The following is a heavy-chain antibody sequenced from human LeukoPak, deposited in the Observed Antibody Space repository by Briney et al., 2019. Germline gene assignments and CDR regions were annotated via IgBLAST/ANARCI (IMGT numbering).Heavy chain of an antibody. CDR2: INSDGSNT. J-gene: IGHJ1*01. V-gene: IGHV3-74*01. CDR1: TLTFSSYW. Sequence: GSLRLSCAASTLTFSSYWMHWVRQAPGKGLVWVSRINSDGSNTTYADSVKGRFTISRDNSKNTLYLQMNSLRAEDTAVYYCAKEEGYYYDSGGYYVEYFQHWGQGTLVTVSS. CDR3: AKEEGYYYDSGGYYVEYFQH. D-gene: IGHD3-22*01.